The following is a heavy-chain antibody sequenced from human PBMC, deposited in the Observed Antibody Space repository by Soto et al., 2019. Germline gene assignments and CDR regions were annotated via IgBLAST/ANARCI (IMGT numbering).Heavy chain of an antibody. CDR1: GFTFSSYA. CDR2: ISGSGGST. V-gene: IGHV3-23*01. D-gene: IGHD1-20*01. J-gene: IGHJ6*03. CDR3: AKDGVTGPVSSSYYYYYMDV. Sequence: GGSLRLSCAASGFTFSSYAMSWVRQAPGKGLEWVSAISGSGGSTYYADSVKGRFTISRDNSKNTLYLQMNSLRAEDTAVYYCAKDGVTGPVSSSYYYYYMDVWGKGTTVTVSS.